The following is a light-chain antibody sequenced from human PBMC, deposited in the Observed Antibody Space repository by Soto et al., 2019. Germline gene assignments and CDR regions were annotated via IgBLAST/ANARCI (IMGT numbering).Light chain of an antibody. CDR1: SSDVGSYNL. V-gene: IGLV2-23*03. CDR2: KGS. CDR3: CSYAGSSTFRVV. J-gene: IGLJ2*01. Sequence: QSALTQPASVSGSPGQSITISCTGTSSDVGSYNLVSWYQQHPGKAPKLMIYKGSKRPSGVSNRFSGSKSGNPASLTISGLQAEDEADYYCCSYAGSSTFRVVFGGGTKLTVL.